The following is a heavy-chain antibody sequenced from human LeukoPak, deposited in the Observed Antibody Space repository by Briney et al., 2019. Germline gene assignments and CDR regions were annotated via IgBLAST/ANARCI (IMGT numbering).Heavy chain of an antibody. Sequence: PGGSLRLSCAASGFTFSDYYMSWIRQAPGKGLEWISYISSSTGYTNYADSVGGRFTIFRDNAKNSLNLQMNGLRADDTAVYYCARVGQEYYYGMDVWGQGTTVTVSS. V-gene: IGHV3-11*06. J-gene: IGHJ6*02. CDR3: ARVGQEYYYGMDV. CDR1: GFTFSDYY. CDR2: ISSSTGYT.